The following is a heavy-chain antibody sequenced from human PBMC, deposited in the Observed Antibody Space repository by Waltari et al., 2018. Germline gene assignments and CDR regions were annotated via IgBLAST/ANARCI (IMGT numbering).Heavy chain of an antibody. Sequence: QVQLQESGPGLVKPSQTLSLTCTVSGGSISSGSYYWTWIRQPAGKGLEWIGRIYASGRTNYNPSLNSRVTISVDTPRNQFSLKLTSVTAADTAVYYCARDTEYYYDDSGFVFDIWGQGTMVTVSS. J-gene: IGHJ3*02. CDR3: ARDTEYYYDDSGFVFDI. D-gene: IGHD3-22*01. CDR2: IYASGRT. CDR1: GGSISSGSYY. V-gene: IGHV4-61*02.